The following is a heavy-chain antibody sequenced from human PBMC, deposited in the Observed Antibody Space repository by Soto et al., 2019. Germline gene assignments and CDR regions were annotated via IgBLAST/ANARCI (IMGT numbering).Heavy chain of an antibody. CDR1: GGSISSGGYY. J-gene: IGHJ4*02. CDR2: LYYSGST. CDR3: ASSSDSTVTTFAY. Sequence: QVQLQESGPGLVKPSQTLSLTCTVSGGSISSGGYYWSWIRQHPGKGLEWIGNLYYSGSTYYNPSLRRRVTISIATSKNQFSLKLSSVTAADTAVYYCASSSDSTVTTFAYWGQGTLVTVSS. V-gene: IGHV4-31*03. D-gene: IGHD4-17*01.